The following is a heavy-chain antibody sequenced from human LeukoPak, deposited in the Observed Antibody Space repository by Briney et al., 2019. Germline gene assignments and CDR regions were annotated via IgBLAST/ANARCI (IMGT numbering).Heavy chain of an antibody. CDR1: GFIFSHYG. CDR3: ERDAQRGFDYSNSLEY. CDR2: IWSDGSNR. J-gene: IGHJ4*01. V-gene: IGHV3-33*01. Sequence: PGRSLRLSCAASGFIFSHYGMHWVRQAPGKGLEWVAVIWSDGSNRFYAGSVKGRFTISRDNSQNTVFLQMNSLRVEDTAMYYCERDAQRGFDYSNSLEYWGHGTLLTVSS. D-gene: IGHD4-11*01.